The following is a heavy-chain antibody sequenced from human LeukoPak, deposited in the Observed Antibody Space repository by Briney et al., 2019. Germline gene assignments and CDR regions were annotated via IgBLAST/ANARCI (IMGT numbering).Heavy chain of an antibody. Sequence: GGSLRLSCAASGFTFSSYGMHWVRQAPGKGLEWVAVISYDGSNKYYADSVKGRFTISRDNSKNTLYLQMNSLRAEDTAVYYCAKLNFGDFWSGYYHYFDYWGQGTLVTVSS. D-gene: IGHD3-3*01. V-gene: IGHV3-30*18. CDR1: GFTFSSYG. J-gene: IGHJ4*02. CDR2: ISYDGSNK. CDR3: AKLNFGDFWSGYYHYFDY.